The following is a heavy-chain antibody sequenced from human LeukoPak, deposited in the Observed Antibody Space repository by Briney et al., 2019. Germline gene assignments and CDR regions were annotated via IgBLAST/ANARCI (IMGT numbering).Heavy chain of an antibody. Sequence: GGSLRLSCAASGFTFSDYYMNWVRQAPGKGLEWVSSISSSSSYIYYADSVKGRFTISRDNAKNSLYLQMNSLRAEDTAVYYCARAGGYNFFDYWGQGTLVTVSS. D-gene: IGHD6-25*01. V-gene: IGHV3-21*01. J-gene: IGHJ4*02. CDR2: ISSSSSYI. CDR1: GFTFSDYY. CDR3: ARAGGYNFFDY.